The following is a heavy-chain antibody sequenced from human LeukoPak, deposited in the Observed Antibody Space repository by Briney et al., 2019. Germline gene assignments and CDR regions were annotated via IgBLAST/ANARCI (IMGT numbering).Heavy chain of an antibody. D-gene: IGHD3-3*01. V-gene: IGHV4-38-2*02. Sequence: KPSETLSLTCTVSGYSISSGYYWGWIRQPPGKGLEWIGSIYHSGSTYYNPSLKSRVTISVDTSKNQFSLKLSSVTAADTAVYYCARDARITIFGVSTAVYWGQGTLVTVSS. CDR3: ARDARITIFGVSTAVY. CDR2: IYHSGST. CDR1: GYSISSGYY. J-gene: IGHJ4*02.